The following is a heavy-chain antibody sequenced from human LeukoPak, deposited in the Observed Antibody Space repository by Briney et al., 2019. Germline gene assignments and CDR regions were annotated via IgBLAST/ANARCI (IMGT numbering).Heavy chain of an antibody. V-gene: IGHV3-7*01. CDR1: GFTFNNYW. D-gene: IGHD3-16*01. CDR2: IKQDGSEK. Sequence: GGSLRLSCAASGFTFNNYWMSWVRQAPGKGLEWVANIKQDGSEKYYVDSVKGRFTISRDNAKNLLYLQMNSLRAEDTAVYYCARDQREITFGGVIMVPFDYWGQGTLITVSS. CDR3: ARDQREITFGGVIMVPFDY. J-gene: IGHJ4*02.